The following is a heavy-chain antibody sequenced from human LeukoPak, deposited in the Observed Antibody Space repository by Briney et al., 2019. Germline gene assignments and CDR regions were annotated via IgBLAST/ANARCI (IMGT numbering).Heavy chain of an antibody. V-gene: IGHV3-53*01. D-gene: IGHD3-10*01. J-gene: IGHJ6*04. CDR3: ASPLSITMVRGVKGYYGMDV. Sequence: PGGSLRLSCAASGFTVSSNYMSWGRQAPGKGLEWGSVIYSGGSTYYADSVQGRVTISRDNSKNTLYLQMTSLSAEDTAVYYCASPLSITMVRGVKGYYGMDVWGKGTTVTVSS. CDR2: IYSGGST. CDR1: GFTVSSNY.